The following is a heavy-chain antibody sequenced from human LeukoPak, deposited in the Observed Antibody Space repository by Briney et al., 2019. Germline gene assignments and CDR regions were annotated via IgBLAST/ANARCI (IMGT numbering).Heavy chain of an antibody. Sequence: PSETLSLTCAVSGHFNSSGYYWGWTRQPPGNGLELIGSIYDSGCTYYSPSLKSRVPISVAASKNQFSLKLNSVTAADTAVYYCARHRYYYDTSGYAFDCWGQGTLVTVSS. CDR3: ARHRYYYDTSGYAFDC. V-gene: IGHV4-38-2*01. D-gene: IGHD3-22*01. CDR1: GHFNSSGYY. J-gene: IGHJ4*02. CDR2: IYDSGCT.